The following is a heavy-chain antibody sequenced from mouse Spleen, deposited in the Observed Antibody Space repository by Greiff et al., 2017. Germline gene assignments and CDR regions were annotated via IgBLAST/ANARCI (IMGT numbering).Heavy chain of an antibody. CDR3: AIWGRAMDY. J-gene: IGHJ4*01. V-gene: IGHV1-19*01. D-gene: IGHD1-1*02. Sequence: VQLKESGPVLVKPGASVKMSCKASGYTFTDYYMNWVKQSHGKSLEWIGVINPYNGGTSYNQKFKGKATLTVDKSSSTAYMELNSLTSEDSAVYYCAIWGRAMDYWGQGTSVTVSS. CDR2: INPYNGGT. CDR1: GYTFTDYY.